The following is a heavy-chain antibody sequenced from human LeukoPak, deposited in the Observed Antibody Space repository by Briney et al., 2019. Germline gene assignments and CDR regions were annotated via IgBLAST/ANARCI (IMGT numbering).Heavy chain of an antibody. CDR3: AKDYCSGGSCFIDY. J-gene: IGHJ4*02. Sequence: PGGSLRLSCAASGFTFDDYAMHWVRQAPGKGLEWVSGISWNSGSIGYADSVEGRFTISRDNAKNSLYLQMNSLRAEDTALYYCAKDYCSGGSCFIDYWGQGTLVTVSS. V-gene: IGHV3-9*01. CDR1: GFTFDDYA. CDR2: ISWNSGSI. D-gene: IGHD2-15*01.